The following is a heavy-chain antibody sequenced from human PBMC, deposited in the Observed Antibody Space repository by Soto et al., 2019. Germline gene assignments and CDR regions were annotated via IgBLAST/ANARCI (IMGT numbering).Heavy chain of an antibody. Sequence: QVQLQESGPGLVKPSGTLSLTCAVSGGSISSSNWWSWVRQPPGKGLEGIGEIYHSGSTNYNPSLKSRVTXXVXQXXNQIALKLSSVTAADTAVYYCAPSIAVAPWPSFQRWGQGTLVTVSS. V-gene: IGHV4-4*02. J-gene: IGHJ1*01. CDR1: GGSISSSNW. CDR2: IYHSGST. CDR3: APSIAVAPWPSFQR. D-gene: IGHD6-19*01.